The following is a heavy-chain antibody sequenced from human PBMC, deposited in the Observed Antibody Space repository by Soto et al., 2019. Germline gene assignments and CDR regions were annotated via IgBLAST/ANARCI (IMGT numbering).Heavy chain of an antibody. CDR3: ARPDRDGYNYDY. J-gene: IGHJ4*01. D-gene: IGHD5-12*01. CDR1: SASIISEQR. V-gene: IGHV4-4*02. Sequence: SETLSLTCTVSSASIISEQRWTWVRQPPGKGLEWIGEIHHTGITNNNPSLKRRVTMSVDKSKNQFSLNLNSVTAADTAVYYCARPDRDGYNYDYWGQGTLVTVSS. CDR2: IHHTGIT.